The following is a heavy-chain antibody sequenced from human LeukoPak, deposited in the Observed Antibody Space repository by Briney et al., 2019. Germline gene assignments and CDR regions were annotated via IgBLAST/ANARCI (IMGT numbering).Heavy chain of an antibody. CDR2: IYYSGST. CDR1: GGSISSSSYY. Sequence: PSETLSLTCTVSGGSISSSSYYWGWIRQPPGKGLEWIGSIYYSGSTCYNRSLKSRVTICVDTAKNQFSLKLRSVAAADTAVYYCASSLWFAPWGQGTLVTVSS. CDR3: ASSLWFAP. V-gene: IGHV4-39*01. J-gene: IGHJ5*02.